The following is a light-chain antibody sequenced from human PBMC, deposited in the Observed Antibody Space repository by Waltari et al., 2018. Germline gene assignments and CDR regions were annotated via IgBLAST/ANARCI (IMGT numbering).Light chain of an antibody. Sequence: SPTQPPPVFGAPGQATPIPCTGTSNRLGGLKIFFWYQKHPGKAPKTLIYDVNNRPSGVSNRFSGSKSGNTASLTISGLQAEDEADYFCSSYTSSTSVIFGGGTKVTVL. CDR2: DVN. V-gene: IGLV2-14*03. CDR3: SSYTSSTSVI. J-gene: IGLJ2*01. CDR1: SNRLGGLKI.